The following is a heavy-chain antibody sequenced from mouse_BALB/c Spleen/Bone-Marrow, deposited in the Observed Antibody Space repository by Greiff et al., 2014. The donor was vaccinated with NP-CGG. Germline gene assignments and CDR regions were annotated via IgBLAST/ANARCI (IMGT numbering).Heavy chain of an antibody. D-gene: IGHD2-10*02. CDR3: ARSYGNWYFDV. CDR1: GYTFTDYN. J-gene: IGHJ1*01. V-gene: IGHV1S29*02. Sequence: VQLQQSGPELVKPGASVKISCKASGYTFTDYNMHWVKQSHGKSLEWIGYIYPYNGGTGYNQKFESKATLTVDNSSSTAYMELRSLTSEDSAVYYCARSYGNWYFDVWGAGTTVTVSS. CDR2: IYPYNGGT.